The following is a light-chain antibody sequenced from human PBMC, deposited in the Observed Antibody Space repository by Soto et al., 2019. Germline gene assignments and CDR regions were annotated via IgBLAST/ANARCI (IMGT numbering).Light chain of an antibody. CDR2: DVS. CDR3: SSYTSSSTLPYV. V-gene: IGLV2-11*01. CDR1: TSDVGSYNY. J-gene: IGLJ1*01. Sequence: QSALTQPRSVSGSPGESVTISCSGTTSDVGSYNYVSWYQQYPGKAPKVMIYDVSERPSEVPVRFSGSKSGNTASLTISGLQAEDEAEYFCSSYTSSSTLPYVFGTGTQLTVL.